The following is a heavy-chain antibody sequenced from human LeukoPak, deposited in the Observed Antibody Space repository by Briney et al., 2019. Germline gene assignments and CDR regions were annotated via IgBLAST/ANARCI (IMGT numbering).Heavy chain of an antibody. D-gene: IGHD3-3*01. CDR3: ARDRAAFGVVQVGY. V-gene: IGHV3-74*01. CDR2: IISDGTNT. CDR1: TFTFSRYW. Sequence: GGSLRLSCAASTFTFSRYWMHWVRQAPGKGLVWVSHIISDGTNTYYADSVKGRFTISRDNTKNTLYLQMNSLRTEDTAVYYCARDRAAFGVVQVGYWGQGTLVTVSS. J-gene: IGHJ4*02.